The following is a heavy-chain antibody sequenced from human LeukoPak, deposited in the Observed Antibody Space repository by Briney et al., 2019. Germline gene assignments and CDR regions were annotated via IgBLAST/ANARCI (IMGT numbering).Heavy chain of an antibody. Sequence: GGSLRLSCAASGFTFSSYSIHWVRQAPGKGLEWVAVISYDGSNKYYADSVKGRFTISRDNSKNTLYLQMNSLRAEDTAVYYCAKDPYGGNSYYYYYMDVWGKGTTVTISS. J-gene: IGHJ6*03. V-gene: IGHV3-30*04. D-gene: IGHD4-23*01. CDR2: ISYDGSNK. CDR1: GFTFSSYS. CDR3: AKDPYGGNSYYYYYMDV.